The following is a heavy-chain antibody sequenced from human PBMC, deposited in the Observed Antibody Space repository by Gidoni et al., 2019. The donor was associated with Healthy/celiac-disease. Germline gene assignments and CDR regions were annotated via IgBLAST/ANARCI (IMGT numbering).Heavy chain of an antibody. V-gene: IGHV3-33*01. Sequence: QVQLVESGGGVVQPGRSLRLSCAASGFTFSSYGMHWVRQAPGKGLEWVAVIWYDGSNKYYADSVKGRFTISRDNSKNTLYLQMNSLRAEDTAVYYCARDPLVGATGYFDYWGQGTLVTVSS. CDR3: ARDPLVGATGYFDY. J-gene: IGHJ4*02. CDR2: IWYDGSNK. D-gene: IGHD1-26*01. CDR1: GFTFSSYG.